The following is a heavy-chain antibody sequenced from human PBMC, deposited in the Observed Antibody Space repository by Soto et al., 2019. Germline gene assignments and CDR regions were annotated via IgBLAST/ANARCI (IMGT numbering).Heavy chain of an antibody. D-gene: IGHD5-12*01. CDR1: GFPFSSYW. Sequence: PGGSLIRSCAASGFPFSSYWMHWVRQAPGKGLVWVSRINSDGSSTYYPGSVKGRFTISRENAKNSLYLQMNSLRAGDTAVYYCAREKVGGYDYWGQGTLVTVSS. V-gene: IGHV3-74*01. J-gene: IGHJ4*02. CDR3: AREKVGGYDY. CDR2: INSDGSST.